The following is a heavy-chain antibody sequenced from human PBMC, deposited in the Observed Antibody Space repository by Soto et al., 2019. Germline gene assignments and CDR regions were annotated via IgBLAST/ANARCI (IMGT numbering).Heavy chain of an antibody. CDR3: AREIRGSDDAFDI. D-gene: IGHD1-26*01. CDR2: IIPIVGSA. Sequence: ASVKVSCKASGYTFTSYYMHWVRQAPGQGLEWMGRIIPIVGSASYAQKFQGRVTITADKSTSTAYMELSSLRSEDTAVYYCAREIRGSDDAFDIWGQGTMVTVSS. V-gene: IGHV1-46*01. J-gene: IGHJ3*02. CDR1: GYTFTSYY.